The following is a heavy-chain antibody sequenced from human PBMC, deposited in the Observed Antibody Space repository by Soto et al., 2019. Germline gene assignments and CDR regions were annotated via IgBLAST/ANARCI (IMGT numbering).Heavy chain of an antibody. CDR1: GFTFSDYG. D-gene: IGHD2-21*01. CDR3: AREGYGGEAPFDY. CDR2: IGGSTE. J-gene: IGHJ4*02. Sequence: QVQLMESGGGVVQPGRSLRLSCTASGFTFSDYGMHWVRQAPGKGLEWVSFIGGSTEHYADSAKGRFTISRDNSKNTLSLQMNNLRAEDTAVYYCAREGYGGEAPFDYWGQGTLVTVSS. V-gene: IGHV3-33*01.